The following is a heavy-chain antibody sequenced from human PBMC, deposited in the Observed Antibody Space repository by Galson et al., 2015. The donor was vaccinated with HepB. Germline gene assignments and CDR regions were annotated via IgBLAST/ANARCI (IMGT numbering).Heavy chain of an antibody. D-gene: IGHD2-15*01. CDR3: ARHKLSCSGGTCPLPFDF. Sequence: ETLSLTCTVSGGSINTSPYFWAWIRQPPGKGLEWIGSVYHSGNTYFHPSLKSRVTISVDTSRNQFSLKLTSVTAADTAVYYCARHKLSCSGGTCPLPFDFWGQGSLVTVSS. V-gene: IGHV4-39*01. CDR1: GGSINTSPYF. J-gene: IGHJ4*02. CDR2: VYHSGNT.